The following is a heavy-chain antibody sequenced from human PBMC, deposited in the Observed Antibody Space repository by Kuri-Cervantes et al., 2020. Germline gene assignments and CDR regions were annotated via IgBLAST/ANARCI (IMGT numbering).Heavy chain of an antibody. CDR1: GFIFSDYY. J-gene: IGHJ4*02. V-gene: IGHV3-11*04. CDR3: ARDKSRLYDY. CDR2: ISNSGNSL. Sequence: GESLKISCTASGFIFSDYYMSWIRQAPGKGLEWVSYISNSGNSLYYADSVKGRFTISRDNAKNSLYLQMNSLRAEDTAVYYCARDKSRLYDYWGQGTLVTVSS.